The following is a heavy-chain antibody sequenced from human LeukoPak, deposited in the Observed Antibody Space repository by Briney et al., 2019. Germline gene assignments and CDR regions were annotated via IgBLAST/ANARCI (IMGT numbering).Heavy chain of an antibody. CDR2: IRGAEGGT. CDR3: AKAFSSGWRPFDY. D-gene: IGHD6-19*01. Sequence: PGGSLRLSCAASGFTINTFTMNWVRQAPGKGLEWVSTIRGAEGGTYYADSVKGRFTISRDNFENTLYLQMNYLREEDTALYYCAKAFSSGWRPFDYWGQGALVTVSS. V-gene: IGHV3-23*01. CDR1: GFTINTFT. J-gene: IGHJ4*02.